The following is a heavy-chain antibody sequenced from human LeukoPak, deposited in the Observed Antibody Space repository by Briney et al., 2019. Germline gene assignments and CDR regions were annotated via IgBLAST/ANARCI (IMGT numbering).Heavy chain of an antibody. CDR1: GFSFSSYA. D-gene: IGHD5-24*01. CDR2: ISGAGDPT. V-gene: IGHV3-23*01. CDR3: ATSRVYGYHDS. J-gene: IGHJ5*02. Sequence: GGSLRLSCAASGFSFSSYAMSWVRQAPGKGLEWVSGISGAGDPTYYADSVKGRFTISRDNSKNTLYLQMNSLRAEDTAVYYCATSRVYGYHDSWGQGTLVTVSS.